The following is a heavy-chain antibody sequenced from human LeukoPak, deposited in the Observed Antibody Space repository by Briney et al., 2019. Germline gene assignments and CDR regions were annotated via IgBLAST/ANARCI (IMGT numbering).Heavy chain of an antibody. J-gene: IGHJ4*02. Sequence: AASVKVSPKPPLYTSTGYYGHLVRQDPGQGLEWMACNNPNSGGTNYAQKFQGRVTVTRDMSISTAYMELSRLRSDDTAVYYCARAVSGSYYVNFDYWGQGTLVTVSS. CDR2: NNPNSGGT. D-gene: IGHD1-26*01. CDR3: ARAVSGSYYVNFDY. CDR1: LYTSTGYY. V-gene: IGHV1-2*02.